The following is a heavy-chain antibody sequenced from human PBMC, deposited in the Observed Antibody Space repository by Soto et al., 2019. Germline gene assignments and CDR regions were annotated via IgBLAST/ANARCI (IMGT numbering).Heavy chain of an antibody. CDR2: IYYSGST. CDR1: GGSISSSSYY. J-gene: IGHJ4*02. V-gene: IGHV4-39*01. D-gene: IGHD3-22*01. Sequence: QLQLQESGPGLVKPSETLSLTCTVSGGSISSSSYYWGWIRQPPGKGLEWIVSIYYSGSTYYNPSLKSRVTISVDPSKNQFSLKLSSVTAADTAVFYCTKHAPDDSSGYYPLGYWGQGTLVTVSS. CDR3: TKHAPDDSSGYYPLGY.